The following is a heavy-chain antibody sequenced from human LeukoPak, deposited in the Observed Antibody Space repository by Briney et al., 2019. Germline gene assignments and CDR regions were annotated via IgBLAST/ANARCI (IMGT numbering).Heavy chain of an antibody. CDR1: GYTFTSYD. J-gene: IGHJ4*02. V-gene: IGHV1-8*01. CDR3: ARTDHVDTAMVLSYFDY. D-gene: IGHD5-18*01. CDR2: MNPNSGNT. Sequence: ASVKVSCKASGYTFTSYDINWVRQATGQGLEWMGWMNPNSGNTGYAQKFQGRVTMTRNTSISTAYMELSSLRSEDTAVYYCARTDHVDTAMVLSYFDYWGQGTLVTVSS.